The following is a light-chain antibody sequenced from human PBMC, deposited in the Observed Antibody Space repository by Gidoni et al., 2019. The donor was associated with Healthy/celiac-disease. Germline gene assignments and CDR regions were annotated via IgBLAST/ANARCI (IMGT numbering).Light chain of an antibody. CDR1: QSVSSN. CDR2: DAS. J-gene: IGKJ4*01. Sequence: EIVLTQSPATLSLSPGERATLSCRPSQSVSSNLAWYQHKPGQAPRLLIYDASNRATGIPARFSGSGSGTDFTLTISSLEPEDFAVYYCQQRTNWPLSFGGGTKVEIK. V-gene: IGKV3-11*01. CDR3: QQRTNWPLS.